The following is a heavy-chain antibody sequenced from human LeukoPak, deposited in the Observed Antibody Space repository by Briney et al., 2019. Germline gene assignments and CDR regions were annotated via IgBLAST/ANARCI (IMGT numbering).Heavy chain of an antibody. D-gene: IGHD1-26*01. CDR1: GFTFSSYA. Sequence: GGSLRLSCAASGFTFSSYAMHWVRQAPGKGVEGVALISYDGSNKNYADSVKGRFTISRDDSRNTLYLQMNSLRAEDTAVYYCARAQHRGWGFDNWGQGTLVTVSS. CDR3: ARAQHRGWGFDN. J-gene: IGHJ4*02. V-gene: IGHV3-30*04. CDR2: ISYDGSNK.